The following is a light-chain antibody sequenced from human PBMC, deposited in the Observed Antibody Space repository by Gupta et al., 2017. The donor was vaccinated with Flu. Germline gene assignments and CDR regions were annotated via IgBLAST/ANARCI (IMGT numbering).Light chain of an antibody. V-gene: IGLV4-69*01. CDR3: ENGGTGSWV. Sequence: QLVLTHSPSASASLGASVKLTCTLSSGHSSYAIAWHQQQPEKGPRYLMTLNSDGSHSKGGGVPYRVAGSGSAAARSITISSLEAEDESYYSCENGGTGSWVFGGGTKLTVL. CDR1: SGHSSYA. J-gene: IGLJ3*02. CDR2: LNSDGSH.